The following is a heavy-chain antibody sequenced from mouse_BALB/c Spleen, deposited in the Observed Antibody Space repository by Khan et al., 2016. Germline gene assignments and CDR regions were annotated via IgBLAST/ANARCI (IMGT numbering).Heavy chain of an antibody. V-gene: IGHV2-9*02. D-gene: IGHD2-4*01. CDR1: GFSLTNSG. J-gene: IGHJ3*01. Sequence: QGQLKESGPGLVAPSQSLSITCTVSGFSLTNSGVHWVRQPPGKGLDWLGVIWAGGSTDYNSALMSRLTITKDNSQNQVFLKMNSLQSDDTAMYYYARDAQDYDAWFASWGQGTLVTVPA. CDR3: ARDAQDYDAWFAS. CDR2: IWAGGST.